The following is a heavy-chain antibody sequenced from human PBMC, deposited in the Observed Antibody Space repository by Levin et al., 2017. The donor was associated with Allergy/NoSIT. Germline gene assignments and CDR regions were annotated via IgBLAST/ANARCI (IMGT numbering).Heavy chain of an antibody. CDR3: AHSQVISWSDAFAI. J-gene: IGHJ3*02. CDR1: GFSLSTSRVP. CDR2: IYWDDDK. D-gene: IGHD6-13*01. Sequence: SGPTLVKPTQTLTLTCTFSGFSLSTSRVPVGWIRQPPGKALEWLALIYWDDDKRYSPSLKSRLTITRDTSKNQVVLTMTNMDPVDTATYYCAHSQVISWSDAFAIWGQGTMVTVSS. V-gene: IGHV2-5*02.